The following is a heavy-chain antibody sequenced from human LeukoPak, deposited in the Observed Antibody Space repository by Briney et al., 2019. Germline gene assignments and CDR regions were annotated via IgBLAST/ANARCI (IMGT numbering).Heavy chain of an antibody. CDR3: ARDLRYFDWLEDYYYYMDV. Sequence: ASVKVSCKASGYTFTGYYMHWVRQAPGQGLEWMGRINPNSGGTNYAQKFQGRVTMTRDTSISTAYMELSRLRSDDTAVYYCARDLRYFDWLEDYYYYMDVWGKGTTVTVSS. D-gene: IGHD3-9*01. CDR2: INPNSGGT. V-gene: IGHV1-2*06. CDR1: GYTFTGYY. J-gene: IGHJ6*03.